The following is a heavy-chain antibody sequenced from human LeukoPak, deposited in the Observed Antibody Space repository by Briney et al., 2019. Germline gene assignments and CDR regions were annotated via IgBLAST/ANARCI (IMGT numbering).Heavy chain of an antibody. CDR1: GFTFSSYS. D-gene: IGHD3-16*02. CDR3: AGMRGRFTATP. V-gene: IGHV3-48*01. CDR2: ISSSSSTI. J-gene: IGHJ5*02. Sequence: PAGGSLRLSCAASGFTFSSYSMNWVRQAPGKGLEWVSYISSSSSTIYYADSVKGRFTISRDNAKNSLYLQMNSLRAEDTAVYYCAGMRGRFTATPRGQGTLVTVSS.